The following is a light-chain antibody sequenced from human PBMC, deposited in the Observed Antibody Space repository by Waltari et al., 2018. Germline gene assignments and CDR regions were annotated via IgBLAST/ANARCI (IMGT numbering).Light chain of an antibody. CDR2: DAS. CDR1: QDISNY. Sequence: DIQMTQSPSSLSASVGDRVTITCQASQDISNYLNWYQQKPGKAPKLLIYDASNFETGVPSRFSGSGSGTDFTFTISSLQPEDIATYYCQQYGAFGPGTKVDIK. J-gene: IGKJ3*01. V-gene: IGKV1-33*01. CDR3: QQYGA.